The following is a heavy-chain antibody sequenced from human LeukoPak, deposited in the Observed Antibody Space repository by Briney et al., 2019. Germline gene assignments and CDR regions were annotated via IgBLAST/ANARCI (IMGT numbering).Heavy chain of an antibody. D-gene: IGHD2-2*01. V-gene: IGHV5-51*01. CDR3: ARPACSSTSCYLYFQY. J-gene: IGHJ1*01. CDR2: IYPANSDT. Sequence: GESLKISCKASGYIFTNYWIGWVRRMPGKGLEWMAIIYPANSDTRYSPSFQGQVTISADKSISTAYLQWSSLKASDTAMYYCARPACSSTSCYLYFQYWGQGTLVTVSS. CDR1: GYIFTNYW.